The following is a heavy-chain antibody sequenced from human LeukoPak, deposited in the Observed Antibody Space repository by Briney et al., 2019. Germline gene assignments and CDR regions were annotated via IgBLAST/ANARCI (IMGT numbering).Heavy chain of an antibody. CDR3: AKGGALRTRWLNYFDY. CDR2: ISWNSGSI. D-gene: IGHD3-22*01. V-gene: IGHV3-9*03. CDR1: GFTFDDYA. J-gene: IGHJ4*02. Sequence: GGSLRLSCAASGFTFDDYAMHWVRQAPGKGLEWVSGISWNSGSIGYADSVKGRFTISRDNAKNSLYLQMNSLRAEDMALYYCAKGGALRTRWLNYFDYWGQGTLVTVSS.